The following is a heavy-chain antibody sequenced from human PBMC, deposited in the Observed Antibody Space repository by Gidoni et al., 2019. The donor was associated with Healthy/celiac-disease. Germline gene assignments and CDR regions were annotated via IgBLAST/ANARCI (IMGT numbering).Heavy chain of an antibody. D-gene: IGHD6-13*01. Sequence: EVQLLESGGGLVQLGGSLRLSCAPSGFTVSSYAMSWVRQAPGKGLGWVSAISGSGGSTYYADSVKGRFTISRDNSKNTLYLQMNSLRAEDTAVYYCAKKAGIAAAGTLRYWGQGTLVTVSS. V-gene: IGHV3-23*01. CDR3: AKKAGIAAAGTLRY. J-gene: IGHJ4*02. CDR2: ISGSGGST. CDR1: GFTVSSYA.